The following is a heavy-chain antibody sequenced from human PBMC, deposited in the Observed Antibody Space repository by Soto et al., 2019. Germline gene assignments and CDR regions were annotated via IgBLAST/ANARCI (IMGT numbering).Heavy chain of an antibody. CDR1: GFTFSSYA. V-gene: IGHV3-23*01. D-gene: IGHD3-9*01. CDR2: ISGSGGST. J-gene: IGHJ4*02. CDR3: AKGVLRYFDWVPAPAYYFDY. Sequence: LRLSCAASGFTFSSYAMSWVRQAPGKGLEWVSAISGSGGSTYYADSVKGRFTISRDNSKNTLYLQMNSLGAEDTAVYYCAKGVLRYFDWVPAPAYYFDYWGQGTLVTVSS.